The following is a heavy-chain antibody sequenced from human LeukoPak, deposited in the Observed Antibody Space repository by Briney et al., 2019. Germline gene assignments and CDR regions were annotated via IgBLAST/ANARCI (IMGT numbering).Heavy chain of an antibody. Sequence: GGSLRLSCAASGFTLSRYGMHWVRQAPGKGLEWVAVIWNDGRNKYYADSVKGRFTISRDNSKNTVYLQMNSLRAEDTAVYHCAREKGIQLFDYWGQGTLVTVSS. CDR1: GFTLSRYG. CDR3: AREKGIQLFDY. CDR2: IWNDGRNK. D-gene: IGHD5-18*01. J-gene: IGHJ4*02. V-gene: IGHV3-33*01.